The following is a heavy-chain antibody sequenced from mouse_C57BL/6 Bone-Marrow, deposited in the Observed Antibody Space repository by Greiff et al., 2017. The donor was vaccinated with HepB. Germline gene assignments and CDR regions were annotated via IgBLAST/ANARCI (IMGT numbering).Heavy chain of an antibody. J-gene: IGHJ4*01. V-gene: IGHV3-6*01. D-gene: IGHD1-1*01. CDR3: ARRSYYGSSYAMDY. CDR2: ISYDGSN. CDR1: GYSITSGYY. Sequence: DVQLQESGPGLVKPSQSLSLTCSVTGYSITSGYYWNWIRQFPGNKLEWMGYISYDGSNNYNPSLKNRISITRDTSKNQFFLKLNSVTTEDTATYYCARRSYYGSSYAMDYWGQGTSVTVSS.